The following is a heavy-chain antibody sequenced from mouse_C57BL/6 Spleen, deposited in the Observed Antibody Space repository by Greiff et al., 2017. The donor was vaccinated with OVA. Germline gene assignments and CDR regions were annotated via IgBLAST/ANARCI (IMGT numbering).Heavy chain of an antibody. CDR2: IYPGSGST. CDR3: ARWSYYDPWFAY. Sequence: QVQLQQPGAELVKPGATVKMSCKASGYTFTSYWITWVKQRPGQGLEWIGDIYPGSGSTNYNEKFKSKATLTVDTSSSTAYMQLSSLTSEDSAFYYCARWSYYDPWFAYWGQGTLVTVSA. D-gene: IGHD2-4*01. J-gene: IGHJ3*01. V-gene: IGHV1-55*01. CDR1: GYTFTSYW.